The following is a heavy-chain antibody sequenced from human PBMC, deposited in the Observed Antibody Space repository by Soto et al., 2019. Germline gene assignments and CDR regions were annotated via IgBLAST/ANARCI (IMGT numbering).Heavy chain of an antibody. CDR3: ATAGKYYLGSRSPYYSDMDV. CDR2: ISGYNGNT. CDR1: GYTFTSYG. J-gene: IGHJ6*01. Sequence: QVQLVQSGAEVKKPGASVKVSCKASGYTFTSYGVSWVRQAPGQGLDWMGWISGYNGNTNYAKKLQGRVTMTTDTSTSKVYKELRRLISADTAVYSCATAGKYYLGSRSPYYSDMDVLGQGIQVTFSS. D-gene: IGHD3-10*01. V-gene: IGHV1-18*04.